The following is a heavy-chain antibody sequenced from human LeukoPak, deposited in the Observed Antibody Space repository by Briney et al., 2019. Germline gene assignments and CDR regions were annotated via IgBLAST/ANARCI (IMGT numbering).Heavy chain of an antibody. J-gene: IGHJ4*02. CDR3: ARENYYDSSGYYYQLDY. CDR2: INPSGGST. CDR1: GYTFTGYY. V-gene: IGHV1-46*01. D-gene: IGHD3-22*01. Sequence: ASVKVSCKTSGYTFTGYYMHWVRQAPGQGLEWMGIINPSGGSTSYAQKFQGRVTMTRDMSTSTVYMELSSLRSEDTAVYYCARENYYDSSGYYYQLDYWGQGTLVTVSS.